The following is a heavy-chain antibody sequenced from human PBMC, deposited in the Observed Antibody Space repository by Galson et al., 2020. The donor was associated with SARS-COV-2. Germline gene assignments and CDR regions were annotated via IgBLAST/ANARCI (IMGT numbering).Heavy chain of an antibody. V-gene: IGHV3-21*01. Sequence: GESLKISCAASGFTFNSYSMNWVRQAPGKGLEWVAYISNDYIYYAKSVEGRFTISRDNVKHSLSLQMNSLRDEDTAVYYCARDYDWGFDYWGQGILVTVSS. D-gene: IGHD7-27*01. CDR2: ISNDYI. CDR3: ARDYDWGFDY. CDR1: GFTFNSYS. J-gene: IGHJ4*02.